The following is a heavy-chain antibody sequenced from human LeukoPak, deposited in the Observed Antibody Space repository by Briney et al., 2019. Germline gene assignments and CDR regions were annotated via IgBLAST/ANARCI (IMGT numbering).Heavy chain of an antibody. CDR3: ATPDGFRGVTYDY. D-gene: IGHD3-10*01. CDR2: FDPEDGET. V-gene: IGHV1-24*01. Sequence: ASVKVSCKVSGYTLTELSMHLVRQAPGKGIEWMGGFDPEDGETIYAQKFQGRVTSTEDTSTDTAHMELSSLRSEDTAVYYCATPDGFRGVTYDYWGQGTLVTVSS. J-gene: IGHJ4*02. CDR1: GYTLTELS.